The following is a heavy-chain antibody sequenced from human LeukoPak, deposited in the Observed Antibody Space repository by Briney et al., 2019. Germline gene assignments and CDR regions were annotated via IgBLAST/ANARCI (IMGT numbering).Heavy chain of an antibody. CDR1: GGSFSGYY. Sequence: SETLSLTCAVYGGSFSGYYWSWIRQPPGKGLEWIGEINHSGSTNYNPSLKSRVTISVDTSKNQFSLKLSSVTAADTAVYYCARDLNWDDAFDIWGQGTMVTVSS. V-gene: IGHV4-34*01. CDR3: ARDLNWDDAFDI. J-gene: IGHJ3*02. D-gene: IGHD7-27*01. CDR2: INHSGST.